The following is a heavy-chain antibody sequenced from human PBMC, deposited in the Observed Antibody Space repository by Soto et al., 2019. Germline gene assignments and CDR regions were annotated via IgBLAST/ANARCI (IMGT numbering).Heavy chain of an antibody. J-gene: IGHJ4*02. CDR1: GYSFAGYW. D-gene: IGHD5-18*01. V-gene: IGHV5-10-1*01. Sequence: GESLKISCKGSGYSFAGYWITWVRQKPGKGLEWMGRIDPSDSQTYYSPSFRGHVTISVTKSITTVFLQWSSLRASDTAMYYCTRQIYDADTGPNFQYYFDSWGQGTPVTRSS. CDR3: TRQIYDADTGPNFQYYFDS. CDR2: IDPSDSQT.